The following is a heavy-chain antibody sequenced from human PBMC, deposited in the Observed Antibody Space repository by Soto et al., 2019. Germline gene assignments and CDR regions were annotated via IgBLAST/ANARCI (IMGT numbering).Heavy chain of an antibody. D-gene: IGHD5-12*01. CDR1: GGTFSSYT. V-gene: IGHV1-69*02. CDR3: VRGIRYGRHSGLGDAFDI. J-gene: IGHJ3*02. Sequence: SVKVSCKASGGTFSSYTISWVRQAPGQGLEWMGRIIPILGIANYAQKFQGRVTITADKSTSTAYMELSSLRSEDTAVYYCVRGIRYGRHSGLGDAFDIWGQGTMVTVSS. CDR2: IIPILGIA.